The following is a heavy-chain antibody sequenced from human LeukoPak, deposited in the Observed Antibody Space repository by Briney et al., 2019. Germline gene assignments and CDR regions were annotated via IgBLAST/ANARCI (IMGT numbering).Heavy chain of an antibody. D-gene: IGHD3-10*01. CDR3: AKLPLLWFGELFFKH. Sequence: GGSRRLAWAASGFTFSTYAMGWVRQAPGKVLEWVSAISGSGGSTYYADSVKGRFTISRDNSKNTLYLQMNSLRAEDTAVYYCAKLPLLWFGELFFKHWGQGTLVTVSS. CDR1: GFTFSTYA. J-gene: IGHJ1*01. V-gene: IGHV3-23*01. CDR2: ISGSGGST.